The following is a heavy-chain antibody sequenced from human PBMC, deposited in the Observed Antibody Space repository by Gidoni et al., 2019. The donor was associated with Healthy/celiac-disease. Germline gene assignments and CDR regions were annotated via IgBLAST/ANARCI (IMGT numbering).Heavy chain of an antibody. D-gene: IGHD2-8*01. Sequence: LEWIGEINHSGSTNYNPSLKSRVTISVDTSKNQFSLKLSSVTAADTAVYYCARGSSRLRKSGMDVWGQGTTVTVSS. CDR3: ARGSSRLRKSGMDV. CDR2: INHSGST. J-gene: IGHJ6*02. V-gene: IGHV4-34*01.